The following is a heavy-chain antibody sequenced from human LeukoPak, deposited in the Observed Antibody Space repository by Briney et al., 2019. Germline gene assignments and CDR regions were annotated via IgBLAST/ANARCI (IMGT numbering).Heavy chain of an antibody. CDR1: GYTFTGYY. Sequence: ASVKVSCKASGYTFTGYYMHWVRQAPGQGLEWMGWINPNSGGTNYAQKFQGRVTMTRDTSISTAYMELSRLRSDDTAVYYCARDSDHYDSSDFDYWGQGTLVTVSS. J-gene: IGHJ4*02. CDR3: ARDSDHYDSSDFDY. D-gene: IGHD3-22*01. V-gene: IGHV1-2*02. CDR2: INPNSGGT.